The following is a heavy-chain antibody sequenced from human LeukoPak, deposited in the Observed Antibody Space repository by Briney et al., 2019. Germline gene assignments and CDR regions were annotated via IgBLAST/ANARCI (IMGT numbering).Heavy chain of an antibody. V-gene: IGHV1-69*01. CDR1: GGTFSSYA. Sequence: SVKVSCKASGGTFSSYAISWVRQAPGQGLEWMGGIIPIFGTANYAQKFQGRVTITADESTSTAYMELSSLRSEDTAVYYCARYYYDSSGLPVFDYWGQGTLVTVSS. CDR3: ARYYYDSSGLPVFDY. CDR2: IIPIFGTA. D-gene: IGHD3-22*01. J-gene: IGHJ4*02.